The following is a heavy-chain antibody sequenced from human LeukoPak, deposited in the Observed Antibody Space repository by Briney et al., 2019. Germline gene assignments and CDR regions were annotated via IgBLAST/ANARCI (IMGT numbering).Heavy chain of an antibody. D-gene: IGHD2-2*01. CDR3: AKGVVVAPDVTPFDY. CDR1: GFTFSSYW. J-gene: IGHJ4*02. Sequence: GGSLRLSCAASGFTFSSYWMHWVRQAPGKGLEWVSGISDRGASKYYADSVKGRFTISRDNSKNTLYLQMNSLRAEDTAVYYCAKGVVVAPDVTPFDYWGQGTLVTVSS. V-gene: IGHV3-23*01. CDR2: ISDRGASK.